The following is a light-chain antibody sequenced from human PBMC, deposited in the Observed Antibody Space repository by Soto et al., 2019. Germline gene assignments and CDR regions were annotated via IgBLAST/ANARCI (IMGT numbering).Light chain of an antibody. CDR3: QQRSNWPLLT. CDR2: DAS. J-gene: IGKJ1*01. CDR1: QSVSRN. Sequence: EIVLTQSPATLSLSPGERATLSCRASQSVSRNLAWYQQKPGQAPRLLIYDASNRATGIPARFSGSGSGTDFTLTISSLEPEDFAVYYCQQRSNWPLLTFGQGTKVDIK. V-gene: IGKV3-11*01.